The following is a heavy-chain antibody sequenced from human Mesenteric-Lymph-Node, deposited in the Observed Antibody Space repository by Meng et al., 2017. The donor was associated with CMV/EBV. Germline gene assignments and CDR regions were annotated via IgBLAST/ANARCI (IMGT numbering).Heavy chain of an antibody. Sequence: ASVKVSCKASGYNFPIYDINWVRQAPGQGLEWMGWMNPKTGKTGYAQRFQDRITLTRDTSISTVYLELSSLISEDTAVYYCARGGGNRDYWGQGTLVTVSS. V-gene: IGHV1-8*02. CDR2: MNPKTGKT. CDR3: ARGGGNRDY. J-gene: IGHJ4*02. D-gene: IGHD1/OR15-1a*01. CDR1: GYNFPIYD.